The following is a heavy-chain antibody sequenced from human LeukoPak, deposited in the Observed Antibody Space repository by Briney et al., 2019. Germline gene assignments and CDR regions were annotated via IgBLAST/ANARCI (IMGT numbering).Heavy chain of an antibody. J-gene: IGHJ5*02. CDR1: GGTFSSYA. CDR3: AVTYYDYVWGNRNWFDP. D-gene: IGHD3-16*01. V-gene: IGHV1-69*01. Sequence: SVKVSCKASGGTFSSYAMSWVRQAPGQGLEWMGGIIPIFGTANYAQTFQGRVTITADESTSTAYMELSSLRSEDTAVYYCAVTYYDYVWGNRNWFDPWGQGSLVTVSS. CDR2: IIPIFGTA.